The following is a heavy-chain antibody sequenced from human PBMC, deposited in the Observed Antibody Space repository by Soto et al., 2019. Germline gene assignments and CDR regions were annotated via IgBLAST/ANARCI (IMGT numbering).Heavy chain of an antibody. V-gene: IGHV4-59*01. CDR2: IYYSGST. Sequence: SETLSLTCSVSGGSISSYYWSWIRQPPGKGLEWIGYIYYSGSTNYNPSLKSRVTISVDTSKNQFSLKLSSVTAADTAVYYCASSPPDFWSDIDNGWWFDPWGQGTLVTVSS. J-gene: IGHJ5*02. D-gene: IGHD3-3*01. CDR3: ASSPPDFWSDIDNGWWFDP. CDR1: GGSISSYY.